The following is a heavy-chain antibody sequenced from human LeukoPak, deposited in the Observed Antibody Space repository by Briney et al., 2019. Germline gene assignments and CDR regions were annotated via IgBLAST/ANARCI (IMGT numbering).Heavy chain of an antibody. V-gene: IGHV4-34*01. CDR1: GGSFSGYY. CDR3: ARGRIAAAGTWTYYFDY. Sequence: PSETLSLTCAVYGGSFSGYYWSWIRQPPGKGLEWIGEINHSGSTNYNPSLKSRVTISVDTSKNQFSLKLSSVTAADTAVYYCARGRIAAAGTWTYYFDYWGQGTLVTVSS. CDR2: INHSGST. J-gene: IGHJ4*02. D-gene: IGHD6-13*01.